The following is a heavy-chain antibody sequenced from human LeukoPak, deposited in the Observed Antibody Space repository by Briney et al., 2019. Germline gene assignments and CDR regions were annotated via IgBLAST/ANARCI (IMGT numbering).Heavy chain of an antibody. D-gene: IGHD5-24*01. Sequence: SETLSLTCTVSGGSISSSSYYWGWIRQPPGKGLEWIGSIYYSGSTYYNPSLKSRVTISVDTSKNQFSLKLSPVTAADTAVYYCARDKRWLQLGGYFDYWGQGTLVTVSS. V-gene: IGHV4-39*07. CDR2: IYYSGST. CDR3: ARDKRWLQLGGYFDY. CDR1: GGSISSSSYY. J-gene: IGHJ4*02.